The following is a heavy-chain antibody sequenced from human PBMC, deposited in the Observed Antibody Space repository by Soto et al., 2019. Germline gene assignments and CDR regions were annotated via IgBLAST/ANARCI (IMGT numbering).Heavy chain of an antibody. J-gene: IGHJ6*03. CDR1: GFTFSSYG. CDR3: AKEVPRDPYYYYYYYMDV. V-gene: IGHV3-30*18. CDR2: ISYDGSNK. Sequence: GGSLRLSCAASGFTFSSYGMHWVRQAPGKGLEWVAVISYDGSNKYYADSVKGRFTISRDNSKNTLYLQMNSLRAEDTAVYYCAKEVPRDPYYYYYYYMDVWGKGTTVTVSS.